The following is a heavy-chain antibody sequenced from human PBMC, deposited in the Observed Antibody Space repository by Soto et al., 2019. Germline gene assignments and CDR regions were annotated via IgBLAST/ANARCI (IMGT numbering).Heavy chain of an antibody. D-gene: IGHD2-15*01. J-gene: IGHJ6*03. CDR3: ARGVWYLYPSSYYMDV. Sequence: GASVKVSCKASGGTFSSYTISWVRQAPGQGLEWMGRIIPILGIANYAQKFQGRVTITADKSTSTAYMELSSLRSEDTAVYYCARGVWYLYPSSYYMDVWGKGTTVTVSS. CDR2: IIPILGIA. V-gene: IGHV1-69*02. CDR1: GGTFSSYT.